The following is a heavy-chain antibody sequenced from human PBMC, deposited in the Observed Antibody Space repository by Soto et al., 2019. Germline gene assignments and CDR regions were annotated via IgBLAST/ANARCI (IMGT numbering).Heavy chain of an antibody. CDR1: GFTFSSHA. CDR2: TIDSGGRS. CDR3: AKDKMEQWLVGGYYDY. V-gene: IGHV3-23*01. D-gene: IGHD6-19*01. Sequence: EVQLLESGGGLVQPGGSLRLSCAASGFTFSSHAMSWVRQAPGKGLEWVSSTIDSGGRSYHSDSVRCRFTISRDTSKNTLYLQMNSLRADDTAIYYCAKDKMEQWLVGGYYDYWGQGALVTVSS. J-gene: IGHJ4*02.